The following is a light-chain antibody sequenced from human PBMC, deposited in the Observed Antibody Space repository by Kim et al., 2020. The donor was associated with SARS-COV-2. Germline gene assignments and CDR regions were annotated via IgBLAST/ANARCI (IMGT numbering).Light chain of an antibody. J-gene: IGKJ3*01. CDR2: DAS. CDR1: QDISNY. CDR3: QQYDNLPPGT. V-gene: IGKV1-33*01. Sequence: SVGDRVTITCQASQDISNYLNWYQQKPGKAPKLLIYDASNLETGVPSRFSGSGSGTDFTFTISSLQPEDIATYYCQQYDNLPPGTFGPGTKVDIK.